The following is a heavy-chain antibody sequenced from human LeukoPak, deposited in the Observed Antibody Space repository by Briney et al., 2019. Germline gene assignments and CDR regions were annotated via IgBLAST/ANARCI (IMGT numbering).Heavy chain of an antibody. CDR1: GFTFSGYS. D-gene: IGHD3-22*01. CDR3: VSFYETY. Sequence: PGGSLRLSCTASGFTFSGYSMNWIRQAPGKGLEWVSSFGTRSTSIYHAGSVKGRFAISKDNAKNTVYLQMNSLRAEDTAVYYCVSFYETYWGRGTLVTVSS. V-gene: IGHV3-21*01. J-gene: IGHJ4*02. CDR2: FGTRSTSI.